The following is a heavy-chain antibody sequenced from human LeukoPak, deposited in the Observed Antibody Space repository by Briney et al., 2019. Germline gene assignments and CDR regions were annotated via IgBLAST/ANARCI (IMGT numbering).Heavy chain of an antibody. CDR2: IYYSGST. CDR1: GGSITSYY. CDR3: ARWGRYNNWFDP. Sequence: SETLSLTCTVSGGSITSYYWSWIRQSPGKGLEWIGYIYYSGSTDYNPSIKSRGTISVDTSKNQFSLKLNSVTAADTAVYYCARWGRYNNWFDPWGQGTLVTVSS. D-gene: IGHD3-9*01. J-gene: IGHJ5*02. V-gene: IGHV4-59*08.